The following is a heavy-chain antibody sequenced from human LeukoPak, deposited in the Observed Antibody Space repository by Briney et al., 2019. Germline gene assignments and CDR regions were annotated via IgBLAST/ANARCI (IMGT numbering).Heavy chain of an antibody. CDR3: ARDFYYGAVWDAFDI. CDR1: GFTFSNFA. J-gene: IGHJ3*02. D-gene: IGHD3-10*01. CDR2: IYSGGST. V-gene: IGHV3-53*01. Sequence: PGGSLRLSCAASGFTFSNFAMTWARQAPGKGMEWVSVIYSGGSTNYADSVKGRFTISRDNFKNTLFLQMNNLRAEDTAVYYCARDFYYGAVWDAFDIWGLGTMVTVPS.